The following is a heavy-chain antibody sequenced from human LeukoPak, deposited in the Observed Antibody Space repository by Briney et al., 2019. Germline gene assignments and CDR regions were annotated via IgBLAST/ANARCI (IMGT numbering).Heavy chain of an antibody. J-gene: IGHJ4*02. V-gene: IGHV4-61*02. CDR2: IYTSGST. D-gene: IGHD3-10*01. CDR3: ARDRIYGSGSDHFDY. CDR1: GGSISSGSYY. Sequence: PSETLSLTCTVSGGSISSGSYYWSWIRQPAGKGLEWIGRIYTSGSTNYNPSLKSRVTISVDTSKNQFSLKLRSVTAADTAVYYCARDRIYGSGSDHFDYWGQGTLVTVSS.